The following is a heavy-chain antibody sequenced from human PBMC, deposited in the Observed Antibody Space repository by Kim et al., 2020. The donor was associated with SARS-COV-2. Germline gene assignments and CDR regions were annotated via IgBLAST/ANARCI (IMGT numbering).Heavy chain of an antibody. CDR3: ATEQRIMITFGSNLGGFDY. Sequence: GGSLRLSCAASGFTFSSYSMNWVRQAPGKGLEWVSYISSSSSTIYYADSVKGRFTISRDNAKNSLYLQMNSLRDEDTAVYYCATEQRIMITFGSNLGGFDYWGQGTLVTVSS. D-gene: IGHD3-16*01. CDR2: ISSSSSTI. CDR1: GFTFSSYS. J-gene: IGHJ4*02. V-gene: IGHV3-48*02.